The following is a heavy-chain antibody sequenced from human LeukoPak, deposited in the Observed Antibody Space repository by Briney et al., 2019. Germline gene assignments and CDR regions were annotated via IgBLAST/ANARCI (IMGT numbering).Heavy chain of an antibody. CDR1: GFTSSNYA. CDR2: ISGSGGST. Sequence: GGSLRLSCAASGFTSSNYAMSWVRQAPGKGLEWVSAISGSGGSTSYADSVKGRFTISRDNFKNTLYLQMNSLRAEDTAVYYCAKLTGGYYDSSGYYPLDYWGQGTLVTVSS. CDR3: AKLTGGYYDSSGYYPLDY. V-gene: IGHV3-23*01. J-gene: IGHJ4*02. D-gene: IGHD3-22*01.